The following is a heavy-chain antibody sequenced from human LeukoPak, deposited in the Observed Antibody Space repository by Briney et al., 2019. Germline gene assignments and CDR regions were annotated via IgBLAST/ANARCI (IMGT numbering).Heavy chain of an antibody. D-gene: IGHD3-16*02. J-gene: IGHJ4*02. Sequence: KSSETLSLTCTVSGGSISSSSYYWGWIRQPPGNGLEWIGSIYYSGSTYYNPSLKSRVTISVDTSKNQFSLKLSSVTAADTAVYYCARAAYDYVWGSYRLDYWGQGTLVTVSS. V-gene: IGHV4-39*07. CDR2: IYYSGST. CDR1: GGSISSSSYY. CDR3: ARAAYDYVWGSYRLDY.